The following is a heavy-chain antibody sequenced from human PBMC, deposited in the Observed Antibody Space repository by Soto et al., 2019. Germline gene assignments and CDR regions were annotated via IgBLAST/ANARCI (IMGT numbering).Heavy chain of an antibody. D-gene: IGHD6-13*01. J-gene: IGHJ4*02. V-gene: IGHV5-51*01. CDR1: GYTFSNFW. CDR2: IYPGDHET. Sequence: SGESLKISCQSSGYTFSNFWIGWVRQLPGKGLEWMGIIYPGDHETRYSPSFHGKVTISADRSINTAYLQWNSLEASDTAFYFCARSPRSSPYFDSWGQGALVTVSS. CDR3: ARSPRSSPYFDS.